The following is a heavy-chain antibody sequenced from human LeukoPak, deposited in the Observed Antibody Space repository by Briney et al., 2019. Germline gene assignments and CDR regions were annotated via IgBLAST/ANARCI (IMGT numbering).Heavy chain of an antibody. V-gene: IGHV3-21*01. Sequence: GGSLSLSCAASGFTFSSYSMNWVRQGPGKGLEWVSSISSSSSYIYYADSVKGRFTISRDNAKNSLYLQMNSLRAEDTAVYYCARGPRGIVATALDYWGQGTLVTVSS. CDR3: ARGPRGIVATALDY. D-gene: IGHD5-12*01. J-gene: IGHJ4*02. CDR2: ISSSSSYI. CDR1: GFTFSSYS.